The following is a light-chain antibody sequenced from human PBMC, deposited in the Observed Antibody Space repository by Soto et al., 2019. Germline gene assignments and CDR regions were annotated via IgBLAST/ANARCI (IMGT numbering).Light chain of an antibody. V-gene: IGKV1-8*01. CDR3: KPAYS. Sequence: AIRMTQSPSSLSASAGDRVTITCRASQGVSRYLFWYQQKPGKAPKLLFYAASTLQSGVPSRFSGSGFGTEFTLTISSLQPEDFFSFKRKPAYS. CDR2: AAS. CDR1: QGVSRY. J-gene: IGKJ2*03.